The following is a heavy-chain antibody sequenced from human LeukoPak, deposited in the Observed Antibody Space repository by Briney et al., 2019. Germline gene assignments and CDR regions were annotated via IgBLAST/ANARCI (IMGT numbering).Heavy chain of an antibody. J-gene: IGHJ4*02. Sequence: GGSLRLSCAGSGFTFSSHAMSWVRLAPGKGLEWVSSISPSGTYIYYADSLKGRFTVSRDNAKSSLHLQMNSLRAEDTALYYCARGCGGNCYLNDYWGQGTLVTVSS. V-gene: IGHV3-21*01. CDR3: ARGCGGNCYLNDY. CDR2: ISPSGTYI. CDR1: GFTFSSHA. D-gene: IGHD2-15*01.